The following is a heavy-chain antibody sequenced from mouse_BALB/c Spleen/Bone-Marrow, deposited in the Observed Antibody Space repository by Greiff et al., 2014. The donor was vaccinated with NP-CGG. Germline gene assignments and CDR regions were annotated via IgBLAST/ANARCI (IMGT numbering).Heavy chain of an antibody. CDR1: GYTFTNYW. D-gene: IGHD2-5*01. CDR2: IDPYDSEI. CDR3: ARSPDSNPSMDY. J-gene: IGHJ4*01. V-gene: IGHV1-52*01. Sequence: VQLQQSGAELVRPGASVKLSCKASGYTFTNYWMNWVKQRPEQGLEWIGRIDPYDSEIHYNQKFRDKAILTVDKSSRIAFMQLSSLTSEDSAVYYRARSPDSNPSMDYWGQGTSVTVSS.